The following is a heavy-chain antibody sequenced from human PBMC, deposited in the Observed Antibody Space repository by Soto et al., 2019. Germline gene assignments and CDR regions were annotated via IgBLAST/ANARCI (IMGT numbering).Heavy chain of an antibody. CDR2: FDPEDGET. V-gene: IGHV1-24*01. Sequence: GASVKVSCKVSGYTLTELSMHWVRQAPGKGLEWIGGFDPEDGETIYAQKFQGRVTMTEDTSTDTAYMELSSLRSEDTAVYYCATLNDILTGYNPDFDYWGQGTLVTVSS. CDR3: ATLNDILTGYNPDFDY. D-gene: IGHD3-9*01. J-gene: IGHJ4*02. CDR1: GYTLTELS.